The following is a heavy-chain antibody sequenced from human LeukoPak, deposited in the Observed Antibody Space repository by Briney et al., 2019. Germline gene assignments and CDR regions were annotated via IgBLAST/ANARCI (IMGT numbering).Heavy chain of an antibody. CDR3: AKDRAPPGGRSDYYFDY. J-gene: IGHJ4*02. Sequence: GGSLRLSCAASGFTFSSYAIHWVRQAPGKGLEWVAVISYDGSNKYYADSVKGRFTISRDNSKNTPYLQMNSLRAEDTAVYYCAKDRAPPGGRSDYYFDYWGQGTLVTVSS. V-gene: IGHV3-30-3*01. CDR1: GFTFSSYA. D-gene: IGHD1-26*01. CDR2: ISYDGSNK.